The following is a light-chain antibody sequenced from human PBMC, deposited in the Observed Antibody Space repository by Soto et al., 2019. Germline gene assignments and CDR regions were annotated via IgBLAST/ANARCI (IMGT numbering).Light chain of an antibody. CDR3: QKYNSAPF. V-gene: IGKV1-27*01. CDR2: AAS. Sequence: DIQMTQSPSSLSASVGDRATITCRASQGISNYLAWYQQKPGKVPKLLIYAASTLQSGVPTRFSGSGSGTVFTLTISSLQPEDVATYYCQKYNSAPFFGPGTKVDIK. CDR1: QGISNY. J-gene: IGKJ3*01.